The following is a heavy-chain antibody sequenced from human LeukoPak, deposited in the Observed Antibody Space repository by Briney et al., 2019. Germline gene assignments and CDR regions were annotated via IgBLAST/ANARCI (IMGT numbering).Heavy chain of an antibody. D-gene: IGHD6-13*01. V-gene: IGHV4-39*07. Sequence: SETLSLTCTVSGGSISSSSYYWGWIRQPPGKGLEWIGSIYYSGSTYYNPSLKSRVTMSLNTSKNQFSLKPSSVTAADTAIYYCASHSATWYFQHWGQGTPVTVSS. CDR3: ASHSATWYFQH. CDR2: IYYSGST. J-gene: IGHJ1*01. CDR1: GGSISSSSYY.